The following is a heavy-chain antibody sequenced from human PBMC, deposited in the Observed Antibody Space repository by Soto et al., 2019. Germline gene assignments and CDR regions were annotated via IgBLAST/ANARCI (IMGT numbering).Heavy chain of an antibody. J-gene: IGHJ5*02. CDR2: VTVTGGST. V-gene: IGHV3-23*01. CDR1: AISFNTYG. Sequence: PGGSLRLSCAASAISFNTYGVTWLRQAAWKGLEWVSPVTVTGGSTYYADSVKGRFTISRDRSNYTVSLLLNSLRVEDTAIYYCAGQRNPEGLFDPWGQGTLVTVSS. CDR3: AGQRNPEGLFDP.